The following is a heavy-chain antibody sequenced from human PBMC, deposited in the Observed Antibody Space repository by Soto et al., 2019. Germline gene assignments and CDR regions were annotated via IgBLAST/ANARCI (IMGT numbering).Heavy chain of an antibody. Sequence: AASVKVSCKASGYTFTGYYMHWVRQAPGQGLEWMGWISAYNGNTNYAQKLQGRVTMTTDTSTSTAYMELRSLRSDDTAVYYCASATTYCSSTSCLRYGMDVWGQGTTVTVSS. J-gene: IGHJ6*02. D-gene: IGHD2-2*01. CDR2: ISAYNGNT. CDR3: ASATTYCSSTSCLRYGMDV. CDR1: GYTFTGYY. V-gene: IGHV1-18*04.